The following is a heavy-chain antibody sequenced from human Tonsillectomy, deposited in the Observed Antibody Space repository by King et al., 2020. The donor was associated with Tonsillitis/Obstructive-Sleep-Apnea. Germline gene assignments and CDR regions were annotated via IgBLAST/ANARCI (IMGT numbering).Heavy chain of an antibody. V-gene: IGHV4-61*01. CDR3: ARGSGYEYYFDY. Sequence: VQLQESGPGLVKPSETLSLTCTVSGGSVSSGSYYWSGIRQPPGKGLEWIGVCYYSGSTNYNPTLNSRVTISVDQSKNQFSLKLSSVTAADTAVYYCARGSGYEYYFDYWGQGTLVTVSS. J-gene: IGHJ4*02. CDR1: GGSVSSGSYY. D-gene: IGHD5-12*01. CDR2: CYYSGST.